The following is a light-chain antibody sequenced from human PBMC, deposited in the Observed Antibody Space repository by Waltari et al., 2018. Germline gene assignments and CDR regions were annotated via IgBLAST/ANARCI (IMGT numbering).Light chain of an antibody. V-gene: IGKV1-5*03. J-gene: IGKJ4*01. CDR2: KAS. CDR3: QEYDSLPVT. CDR1: QSVKNN. Sequence: DIQMTQSPSSLSASVGDRVTITCRASQSVKNNLAWYQPAPGKAPKVLIHKASRLESGAPSRFSGSGYGTEFTLTISSLQPDDFATYYCQEYDSLPVTFGGGTKVEI.